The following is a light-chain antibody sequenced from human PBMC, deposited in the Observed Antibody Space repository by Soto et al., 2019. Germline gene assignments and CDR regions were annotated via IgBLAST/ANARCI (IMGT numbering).Light chain of an antibody. Sequence: EIQMTQSPSTLSGSVGDRVTITCLASQTISSWLAWYQQKPGKAPKLLIYKASTLKSGVPSSFSGSGSGTEFTLTISSLQPEAFATYHCQEYKTWTFGQGTKVDIK. CDR1: QTISSW. CDR3: QEYKTWT. V-gene: IGKV1-5*03. CDR2: KAS. J-gene: IGKJ1*01.